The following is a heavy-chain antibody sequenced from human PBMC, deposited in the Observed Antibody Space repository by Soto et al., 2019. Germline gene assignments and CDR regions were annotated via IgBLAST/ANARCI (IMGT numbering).Heavy chain of an antibody. Sequence: GGSLRLSCAASGFTFSSYAMSWVRQAPGKGLEWVSAISGSGGSTYYADSVKGRFTISRDDSKNTLYLQMNSLRAEDTAVYYCAKIGLLPYCSSTSCYEYYFDYWGQGTLVTVSS. J-gene: IGHJ4*02. V-gene: IGHV3-23*01. CDR1: GFTFSSYA. CDR3: AKIGLLPYCSSTSCYEYYFDY. CDR2: ISGSGGST. D-gene: IGHD2-2*01.